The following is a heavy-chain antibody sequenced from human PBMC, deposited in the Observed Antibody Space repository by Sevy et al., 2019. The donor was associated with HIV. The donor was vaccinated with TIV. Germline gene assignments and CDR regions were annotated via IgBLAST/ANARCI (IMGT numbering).Heavy chain of an antibody. V-gene: IGHV3-15*01. J-gene: IGHJ6*02. Sequence: GGSLRLSCAASGFTFSNAWMCWVRQAPGKGLEWVGRIKSKTDGGTTDYAAPVKGRFTISRDDSKNTLYLQRNSLKTEDTAVYYCTTDPLPAAMGPYYYYGMDVWGQGTTVTVSS. CDR2: IKSKTDGGTT. D-gene: IGHD2-2*01. CDR1: GFTFSNAW. CDR3: TTDPLPAAMGPYYYYGMDV.